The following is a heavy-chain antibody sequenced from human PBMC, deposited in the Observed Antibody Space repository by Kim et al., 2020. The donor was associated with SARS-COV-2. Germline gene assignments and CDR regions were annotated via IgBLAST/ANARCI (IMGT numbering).Heavy chain of an antibody. D-gene: IGHD3-3*01. CDR2: INPNSGGT. V-gene: IGHV1-2*06. CDR1: GYTFTGYY. CDR3: ARDPFERFSTWPPVYYGMDV. Sequence: ASVKVSCKASGYTFTGYYMHWVRQAPGQGLEWMGRINPNSGGTNYAQKFQGRVTMTRDTSISTAYMELSRLRSDDTAVYYCARDPFERFSTWPPVYYGMDVWGQGTTVTVSS. J-gene: IGHJ6*02.